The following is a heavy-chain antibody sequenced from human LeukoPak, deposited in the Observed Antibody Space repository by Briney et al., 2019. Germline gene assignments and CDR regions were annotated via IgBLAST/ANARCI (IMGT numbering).Heavy chain of an antibody. CDR2: ISSSSSTI. J-gene: IGHJ4*02. Sequence: GGSLRLSCAASGFTFSSYNMNWVRQAPGKGLEWVSYISSSSSTIYYADSVEGRFTISRDNAKNSLYLQMNSLRAEDTAVYYCAKDLRSRYCSGGSCYSGTFDYWGQGTLVTVSS. D-gene: IGHD2-15*01. V-gene: IGHV3-48*01. CDR1: GFTFSSYN. CDR3: AKDLRSRYCSGGSCYSGTFDY.